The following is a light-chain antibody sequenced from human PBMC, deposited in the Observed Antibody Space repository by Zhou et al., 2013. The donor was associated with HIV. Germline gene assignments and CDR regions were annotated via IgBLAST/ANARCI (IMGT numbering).Light chain of an antibody. J-gene: IGKJ3*01. Sequence: AIRITQSPSSLSASTGDRVTITCRASQGISSYLAWYQQKPGKAPKLLIYAASTLQSGVPSRFSGSGSGTDFSLTISSLQPEDIATYYCQQYGDKFTFGPGTKVNIK. V-gene: IGKV1-8*01. CDR3: QQYGDKFT. CDR2: AAS. CDR1: QGISSY.